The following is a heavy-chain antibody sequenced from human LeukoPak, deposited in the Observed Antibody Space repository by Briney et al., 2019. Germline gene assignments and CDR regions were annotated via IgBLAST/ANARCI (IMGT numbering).Heavy chain of an antibody. CDR3: AKDGGDSPGHELFDY. J-gene: IGHJ4*02. V-gene: IGHV3-23*01. CDR2: ITSGGGA. CDR1: GFTLSTYA. Sequence: GGSLRLSCAASGFTLSTYAMSWVRQAPGKGLEWVSLITSGGGAHYGDSVKGRFTISRDNSKNTLYLQMNSLRAEDTAVYYCAKDGGDSPGHELFDYRGQGTLVTVSS. D-gene: IGHD3-16*01.